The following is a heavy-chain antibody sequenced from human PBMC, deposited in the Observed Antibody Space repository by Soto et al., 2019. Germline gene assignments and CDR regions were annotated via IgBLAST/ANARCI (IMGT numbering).Heavy chain of an antibody. Sequence: QVQLQESGPGLVKPSGTLSLTCAVSGGSISGGNWWSWVRQPPGKGLEWIGEIYDSGGTTYNPSLKSRVTISVDKSKNQFSLNVNAVTAADTAVYYCARGGVAVAGTIDCWGQGTLVTVSS. D-gene: IGHD6-19*01. V-gene: IGHV4-4*02. CDR1: GGSISGGNW. J-gene: IGHJ4*02. CDR2: IYDSGGT. CDR3: ARGGVAVAGTIDC.